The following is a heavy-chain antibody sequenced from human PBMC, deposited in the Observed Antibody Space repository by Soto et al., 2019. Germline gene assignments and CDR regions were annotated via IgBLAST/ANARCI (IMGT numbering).Heavy chain of an antibody. CDR3: AKDLNDYGAYFDY. CDR1: GLTFSSYG. Sequence: GGSLRLSCAASGLTFSSYGMNWVRQTPGKGLEWISHISSGGSTTSYADSVKGRFTISRDNSKNSLYLQMDSLRAEDTAVYYCAKDLNDYGAYFDYWGQGTLVTVSS. V-gene: IGHV3-48*01. CDR2: ISSGGSTT. D-gene: IGHD4-17*01. J-gene: IGHJ4*02.